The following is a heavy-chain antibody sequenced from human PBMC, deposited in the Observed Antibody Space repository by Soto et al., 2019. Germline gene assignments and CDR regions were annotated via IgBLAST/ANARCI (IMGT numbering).Heavy chain of an antibody. CDR3: ARHWEQWLGYIDY. D-gene: IGHD6-19*01. V-gene: IGHV4-39*01. CDR2: IYYTRTT. J-gene: IGHJ4*02. Sequence: QLQLQESGPGLVKPSETLSLTCTVSGGSISSGSFYWGWIRQPPGKGLECIGSIYYTRTTYYNPALRSRVIISVDSSKNQFSLKLSSVPAADTAVYYCARHWEQWLGYIDYWGQGTLVAVSS. CDR1: GGSISSGSFY.